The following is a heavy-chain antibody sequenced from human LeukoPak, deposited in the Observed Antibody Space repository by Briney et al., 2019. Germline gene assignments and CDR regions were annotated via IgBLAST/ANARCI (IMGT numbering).Heavy chain of an antibody. CDR1: GYTFTSYD. V-gene: IGHV1-8*01. CDR3: ARLREIPVFGVVTKSTSYFDY. J-gene: IGHJ4*02. CDR2: MNPNSGNT. Sequence: ASVKVSCKASGYTFTSYDINWVRQATGQGLEWVGWMNPNSGNTGYAQKFQGRVTMTRNTSISTAYMELSSLRSEDTAVYYCARLREIPVFGVVTKSTSYFDYWGQGTLVTVSS. D-gene: IGHD3-3*01.